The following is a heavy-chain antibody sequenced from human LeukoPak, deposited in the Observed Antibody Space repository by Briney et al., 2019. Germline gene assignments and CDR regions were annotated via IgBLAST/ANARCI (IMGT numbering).Heavy chain of an antibody. CDR3: ARDTARITIFGVAKYMDV. CDR2: INPNSGGT. D-gene: IGHD3-3*01. J-gene: IGHJ6*03. CDR1: GYTFTGYY. V-gene: IGHV1-2*02. Sequence: ASVKVSCKASGYTFTGYYMHWVRQAPGQGLEWMGWINPNSGGTSSAQKFQGRVTMTRDTSISTAYMELSRLRSDDTAVYYCARDTARITIFGVAKYMDVWGKGTTVTVSS.